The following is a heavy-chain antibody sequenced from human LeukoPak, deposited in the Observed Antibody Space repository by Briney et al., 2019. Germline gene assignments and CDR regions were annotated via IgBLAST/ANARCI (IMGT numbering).Heavy chain of an antibody. D-gene: IGHD3-22*01. Sequence: GGSLRLSCVASGFIFSSSGMHWVRQAPGKALEWVAVIRFYGSDEEYADSVKGRFTISRDNSKSTLYLHMDSLRAEDTATYYCVQHRGIEGPMTWGQGPLVTVSS. CDR2: IRFYGSDE. CDR1: GFIFSSSG. V-gene: IGHV3-30*02. J-gene: IGHJ5*02. CDR3: VQHRGIEGPMT.